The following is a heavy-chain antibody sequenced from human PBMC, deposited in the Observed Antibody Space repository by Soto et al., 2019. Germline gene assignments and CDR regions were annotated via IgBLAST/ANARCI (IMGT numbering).Heavy chain of an antibody. D-gene: IGHD2-8*01. CDR2: MNPNSGNT. Sequence: WVQQSTGQGLEWMGWMNPNSGNTGYAQKFQGRVTMTRNTSISTAYMELSSLRSEDTAVYYCASVYPNYYYGLDVRGQGPIVT. CDR3: ASVYPNYYYGLDV. V-gene: IGHV1-8*01. J-gene: IGHJ6*01.